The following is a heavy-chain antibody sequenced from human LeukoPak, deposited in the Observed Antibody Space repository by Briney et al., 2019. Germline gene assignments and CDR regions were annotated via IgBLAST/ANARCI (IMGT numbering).Heavy chain of an antibody. J-gene: IGHJ4*02. CDR1: EFIFSNYA. D-gene: IGHD3-16*02. CDR2: ISGSGGST. Sequence: GGSLRLSCAASEFIFSNYAMSWVRQAPGKGLEWVSAISGSGGSTYYADSVKGRFTISRDNSERTLYLLMNSLRAEDSAVYYCANLITFGGVVDLFHYWGQGTLVTVSS. CDR3: ANLITFGGVVDLFHY. V-gene: IGHV3-23*01.